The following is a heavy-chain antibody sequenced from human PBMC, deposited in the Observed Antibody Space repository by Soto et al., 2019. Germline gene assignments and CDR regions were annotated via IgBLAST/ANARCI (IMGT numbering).Heavy chain of an antibody. CDR1: GFAFHGYA. D-gene: IGHD3-9*01. V-gene: IGHV3-33*01. CDR2: IWYDGSTE. Sequence: QVQLVESGGGVVQPGGSLRLSCAASGFAFHGYAMHWVRQAPGKGLEWVAVIWYDGSTEYYIDSVKGRFAISRDNSKNTLYLQVNSLRADDTAVYYCARDRTIRYFDYWGQGTPVIVSS. CDR3: ARDRTIRYFDY. J-gene: IGHJ4*02.